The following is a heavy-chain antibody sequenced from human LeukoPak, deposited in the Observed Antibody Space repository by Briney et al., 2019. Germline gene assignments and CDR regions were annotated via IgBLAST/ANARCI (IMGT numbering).Heavy chain of an antibody. CDR2: IYYSGST. CDR3: ARVGTPGCVDF. J-gene: IGHJ4*02. Sequence: KTSETLSLTCTVSGGSISSSSYYWGWIRQPPGKGVEWIVSIYYSGSTYYNPSLKSRVTISVDTSKNQFSLKLSSVTAADTAVYYCARVGTPGCVDFWGQGTLVTVSS. D-gene: IGHD1-14*01. V-gene: IGHV4-39*07. CDR1: GGSISSSSYY.